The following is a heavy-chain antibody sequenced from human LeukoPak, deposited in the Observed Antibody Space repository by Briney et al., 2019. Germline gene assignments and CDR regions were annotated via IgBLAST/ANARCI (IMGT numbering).Heavy chain of an antibody. CDR2: IIPIFGTA. J-gene: IGHJ3*02. CDR1: GGTFSSYA. CDR3: ARGTYYYDSSGYFFWGDAFDI. D-gene: IGHD3-22*01. V-gene: IGHV1-69*13. Sequence: ASVKVSCKASGGTFSSYAISWVRQAPGQGLEWMEGIIPIFGTANYAQKFQGRVTITADESTSTAYMELSSLRSEDTAVYYCARGTYYYDSSGYFFWGDAFDIWGQGTMVTVSS.